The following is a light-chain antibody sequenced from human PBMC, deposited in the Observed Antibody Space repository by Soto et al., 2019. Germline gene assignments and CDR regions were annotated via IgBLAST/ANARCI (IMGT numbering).Light chain of an antibody. CDR1: NSDVGGYDF. V-gene: IGLV2-14*01. CDR2: EVT. Sequence: SALTQPASVSGSPGQSITIFCTGTNSDVGGYDFVSWYQQHPGKAPKLLIYEVTNRPSGVSDRFSGSKSGNTASLSIYGLQAEDEADYYCSSYTSTSTLVFGGGTKLTVL. CDR3: SSYTSTSTLV. J-gene: IGLJ2*01.